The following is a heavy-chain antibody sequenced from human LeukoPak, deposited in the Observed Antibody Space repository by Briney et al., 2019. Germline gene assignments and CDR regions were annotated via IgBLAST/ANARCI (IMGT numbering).Heavy chain of an antibody. CDR2: ISFDGGKK. J-gene: IGHJ6*02. D-gene: IGHD3-10*01. Sequence: GGSLRLSCAASGFTFSNYDMHWVRQAPGKGLEWVAVISFDGGKKYYADSVKGRFTISRDNSKNTLYLQMNSLRAEDTAVYYCAKLLANYYGSGSAPLYGMDVWGQGTTVTVSS. CDR1: GFTFSNYD. V-gene: IGHV3-30*18. CDR3: AKLLANYYGSGSAPLYGMDV.